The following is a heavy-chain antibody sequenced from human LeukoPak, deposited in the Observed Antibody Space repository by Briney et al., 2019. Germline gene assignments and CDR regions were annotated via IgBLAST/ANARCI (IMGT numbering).Heavy chain of an antibody. D-gene: IGHD1-26*01. CDR3: ADVGAYDY. J-gene: IGHJ4*02. CDR2: IKTVVDRDTT. CDR1: GFTYSDHY. Sequence: GGPLRLFCAVSGFTYSDHYIDWVRQAPGKGRGWIGRIKTVVDRDTTQYAASVKGRFTISRDDSKISVYLQMNTLETEDTAVYFCADVGAYDYWGQGTLVTVSS. V-gene: IGHV3-72*01.